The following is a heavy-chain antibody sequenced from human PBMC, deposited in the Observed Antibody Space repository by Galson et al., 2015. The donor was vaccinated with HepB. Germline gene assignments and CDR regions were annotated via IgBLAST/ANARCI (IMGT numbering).Heavy chain of an antibody. Sequence: SVKVSCKASGYTFTSYYMHWVRQAPGQGLEWMGIINPSGGSTSYAQKLQGRVTMTRDTSTSTVYMELSSLRSEDTAVYYCARGHPYGDILTGYAPGYYGMDVWGQGTTVTVSS. CDR3: ARGHPYGDILTGYAPGYYGMDV. V-gene: IGHV1-46*04. CDR2: INPSGGST. J-gene: IGHJ6*02. D-gene: IGHD3-9*01. CDR1: GYTFTSYY.